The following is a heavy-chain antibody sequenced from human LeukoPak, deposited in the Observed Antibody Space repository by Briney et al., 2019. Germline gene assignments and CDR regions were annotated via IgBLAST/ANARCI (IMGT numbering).Heavy chain of an antibody. D-gene: IGHD3-10*01. CDR2: IYTSGST. CDR3: ARDMSLLWFGELCAFDI. V-gene: IGHV4-4*07. CDR1: GGSISSYY. Sequence: SETLSLTCTVSGGSISSYYWSWIRQPAGKGLEWIGRIYTSGSTNYNPSLKSRVTMSVDTSKNQFSLKLSSVTAVDTAVYYCARDMSLLWFGELCAFDIWGQGTMVTVSS. J-gene: IGHJ3*02.